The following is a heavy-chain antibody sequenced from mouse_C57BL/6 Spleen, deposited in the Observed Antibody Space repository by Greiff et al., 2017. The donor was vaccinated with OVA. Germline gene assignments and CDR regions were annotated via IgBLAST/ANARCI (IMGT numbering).Heavy chain of an antibody. Sequence: VQLQQSGPELVKPGASVKISCKASGYAFSSSWMNWVKQRPGKGLEWIGRIYPGDGDTNYNGKFKGKATLTADKSSSTAYMQLSSLTSKDSAVYFCARGDGYDDYYAMDYWGQGTSVTVSS. CDR2: IYPGDGDT. CDR1: GYAFSSSW. D-gene: IGHD2-2*01. V-gene: IGHV1-82*01. CDR3: ARGDGYDDYYAMDY. J-gene: IGHJ4*01.